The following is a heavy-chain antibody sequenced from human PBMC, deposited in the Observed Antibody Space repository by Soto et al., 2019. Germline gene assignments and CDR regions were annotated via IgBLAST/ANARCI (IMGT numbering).Heavy chain of an antibody. CDR1: GFTFRSFT. CDR3: TRDASRDSSARGWFDP. V-gene: IGHV3-21*01. Sequence: GGSLRLSCAASGFTFRSFTMNWVRQAPGKGLEWVSTISSNSAYIYYTDALRGRFTISRDNAKNSLHLQMNSLRAKDTAVYYCTRDASRDSSARGWFDPWGPGTLVTFSS. D-gene: IGHD6-13*01. CDR2: ISSNSAYI. J-gene: IGHJ5*02.